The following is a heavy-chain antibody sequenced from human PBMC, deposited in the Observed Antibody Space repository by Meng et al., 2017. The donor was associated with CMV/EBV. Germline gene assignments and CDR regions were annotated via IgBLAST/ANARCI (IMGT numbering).Heavy chain of an antibody. J-gene: IGHJ4*02. CDR2: ISWNSGSI. Sequence: SLKISCAASGFTFDDYGMSWVRQAPGKGLEWVSGISWNSGSIGYADSVKGRFTISRDNAKNSLYLQMNSLRAEDTALYYCAKDHDFWSGYSYYFGYWGQGTLVTVSS. D-gene: IGHD3-3*01. CDR3: AKDHDFWSGYSYYFGY. V-gene: IGHV3-9*01. CDR1: GFTFDDYG.